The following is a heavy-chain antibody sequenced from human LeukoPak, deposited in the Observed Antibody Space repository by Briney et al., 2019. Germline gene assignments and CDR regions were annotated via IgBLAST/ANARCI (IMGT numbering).Heavy chain of an antibody. CDR2: INHSGST. V-gene: IGHV4-34*01. J-gene: IGHJ4*02. Sequence: SETLSLTCAVYGGSFSGYYWSWIRQPPGKGLEWIGEINHSGSTNYNPSLKSRVTISVDTSKNQFSLKLYSVTAADTAVYYCARGPYSSDAGYWGQGTLVTVSS. CDR1: GGSFSGYY. D-gene: IGHD6-25*01. CDR3: ARGPYSSDAGY.